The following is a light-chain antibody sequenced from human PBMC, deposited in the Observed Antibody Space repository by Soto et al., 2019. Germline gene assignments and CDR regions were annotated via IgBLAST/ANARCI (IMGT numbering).Light chain of an antibody. CDR3: QFYGSSLIT. CDR2: GVY. V-gene: IGKV3-20*01. Sequence: IVLTQSPGTLSLSPGETATLSCRASQIIKTFYFGWYQQKPGQSPRLLIYGVYSRATGTPDRVSGMWSGTDFTLTISRLEPEDSAVYYCQFYGSSLITFGQGTRLEIK. J-gene: IGKJ5*01. CDR1: QIIKTFY.